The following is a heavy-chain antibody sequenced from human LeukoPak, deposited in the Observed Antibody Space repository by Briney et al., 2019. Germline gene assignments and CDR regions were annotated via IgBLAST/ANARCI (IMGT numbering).Heavy chain of an antibody. Sequence: ASVKVSCKASGGTFSSYAISWVRQAPGQGLEWMGGIIPIFGTANYAQKFQGRVTMTTDTSTSTAYMELRSLRSDDTAVYYCARDGGAYGDDVGGDYWGQGTLVTVSS. CDR3: ARDGGAYGDDVGGDY. CDR1: GGTFSSYA. CDR2: IIPIFGTA. V-gene: IGHV1-69*05. D-gene: IGHD4-17*01. J-gene: IGHJ4*02.